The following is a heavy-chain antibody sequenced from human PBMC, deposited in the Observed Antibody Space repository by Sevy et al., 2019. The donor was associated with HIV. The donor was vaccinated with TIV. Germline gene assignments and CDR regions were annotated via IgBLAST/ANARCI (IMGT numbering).Heavy chain of an antibody. CDR1: GGSISSGDYY. V-gene: IGHV4-30-4*01. Sequence: TLSLTCTVSGGSISSGDYYWSWIRQPPGKGLEWIGYIYYSGSTYYNPSLKSRVTISVDTSKNQFSLKLSSVTAADTAVYYCARDSGFIAAAGGIDYWGQGTLVTVSS. J-gene: IGHJ4*02. CDR3: ARDSGFIAAAGGIDY. D-gene: IGHD6-13*01. CDR2: IYYSGST.